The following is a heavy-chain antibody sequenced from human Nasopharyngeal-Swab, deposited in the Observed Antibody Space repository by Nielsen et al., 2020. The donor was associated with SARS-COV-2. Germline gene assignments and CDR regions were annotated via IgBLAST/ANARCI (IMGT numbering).Heavy chain of an antibody. J-gene: IGHJ4*02. CDR1: GFTFSSYS. V-gene: IGHV3-21*01. Sequence: GESLKISCAASGFTFSSYSTNWVRQAPGKGLEWVSSISSSSSYIYYADSVKGRFTISRDNAKNSLYLQMNSLRAEDTAVYYCARAEGGLYAPDYWGQGTLVTVSS. CDR2: ISSSSSYI. CDR3: ARAEGGLYAPDY. D-gene: IGHD2-8*01.